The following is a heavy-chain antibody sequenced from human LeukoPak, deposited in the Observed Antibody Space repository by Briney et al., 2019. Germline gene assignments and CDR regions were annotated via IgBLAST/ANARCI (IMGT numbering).Heavy chain of an antibody. CDR3: ARRVTGFPPEHDLFDI. CDR1: GYSFSNYW. Sequence: GESLKISCRGSGYSFSNYWIGWVRQVPGKGLEWMAMIFSRDSDTRYSPSFQGQVTVSVDKSITAASPQWSSLNASDTGIYYCARRVTGFPPEHDLFDIWGEGTVVTVSS. V-gene: IGHV5-51*01. CDR2: IFSRDSDT. D-gene: IGHD3-9*01. J-gene: IGHJ3*02.